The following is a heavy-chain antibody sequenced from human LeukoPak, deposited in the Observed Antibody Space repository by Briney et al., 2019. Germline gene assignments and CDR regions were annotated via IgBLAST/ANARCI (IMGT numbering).Heavy chain of an antibody. D-gene: IGHD4-11*01. CDR3: ATYSILNAREFRY. Sequence: AGGSLRLSCAASGFTVTTYYMSWVRQAPGKGLEWVANVQHIGGETYYVDSVKGRFTISRDNAKNSVYLQMNSLGADDTAVYYCATYSILNAREFRYWGQGTLVTVTS. CDR2: VQHIGGET. J-gene: IGHJ1*01. CDR1: GFTVTTYY. V-gene: IGHV3-7*01.